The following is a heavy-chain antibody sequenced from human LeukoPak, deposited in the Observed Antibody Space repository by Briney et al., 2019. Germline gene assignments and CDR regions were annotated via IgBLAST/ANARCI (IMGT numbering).Heavy chain of an antibody. D-gene: IGHD3-3*01. V-gene: IGHV1-24*01. CDR2: FDPEEAKT. CDR1: GHRLSEVS. J-gene: IGHJ1*01. CDR3: ATRSGDFWSGFVD. Sequence: ASIKVSCKVSGHRLSEVSMQWVRQAPGKGLECLGGFDPEEAKTVYAQKFQGRVTMTEDSSTDTAYLELTSLRSDDTAVYYCATRSGDFWSGFVDWGKGTLVTVSS.